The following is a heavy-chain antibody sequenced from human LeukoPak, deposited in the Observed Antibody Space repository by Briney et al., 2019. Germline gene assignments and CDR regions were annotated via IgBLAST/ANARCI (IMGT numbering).Heavy chain of an antibody. D-gene: IGHD6-19*01. Sequence: ASVKVSCKASGYTFTGYYMHWVRQAPGQGLEWMGWINPNSGGTDYAQKFQGRVTMTRDTSISTAYMEVSRLRSDDTAVYYCAREGTHSSGWVDYWGQGTLVTVSS. CDR2: INPNSGGT. V-gene: IGHV1-2*02. CDR1: GYTFTGYY. J-gene: IGHJ4*02. CDR3: AREGTHSSGWVDY.